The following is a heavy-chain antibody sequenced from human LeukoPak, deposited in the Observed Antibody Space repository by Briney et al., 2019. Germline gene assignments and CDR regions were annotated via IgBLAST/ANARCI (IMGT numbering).Heavy chain of an antibody. CDR3: ARLRGLDFWSGYPNYYFGY. Sequence: PSETLSRTCTVSGGSISSYYWSWIRQPPGKGLEWIGYIYYSGSTNYNPSLKSRVTISVDTSKNQFSLKLSSVTAADTAVYYCARLRGLDFWSGYPNYYFGYWGQGTLVTVSS. D-gene: IGHD3-3*01. CDR1: GGSISSYY. J-gene: IGHJ4*02. V-gene: IGHV4-59*08. CDR2: IYYSGST.